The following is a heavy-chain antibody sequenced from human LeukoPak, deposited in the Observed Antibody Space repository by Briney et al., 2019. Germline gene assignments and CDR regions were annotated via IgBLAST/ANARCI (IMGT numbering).Heavy chain of an antibody. D-gene: IGHD6-19*01. Sequence: SETLSLTCTVSGDSISSYYWSWIRQPPGKGLEWVGQIYYSGSTNYNPSLKSRVTISVDTSKNQFSLKLSSVTAADTAVYYCARERDSSGWYRWGQGTLVTVSS. J-gene: IGHJ4*02. V-gene: IGHV4-59*12. CDR1: GDSISSYY. CDR3: ARERDSSGWYR. CDR2: IYYSGST.